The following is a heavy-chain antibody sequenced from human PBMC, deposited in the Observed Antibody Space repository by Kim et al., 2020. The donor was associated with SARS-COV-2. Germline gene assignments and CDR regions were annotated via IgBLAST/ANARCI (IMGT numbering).Heavy chain of an antibody. Sequence: SETLSLTCAVYGGSFSGYYWSWIRQPPGKGLEWIGEINHSGSTNYNPSLKSRVTISVDTYKNQFSLKLSSVTAADTAVYYCARDYANYDSSGYTDDAFDIWGQGTMVTVSS. J-gene: IGHJ3*02. D-gene: IGHD3-22*01. V-gene: IGHV4-34*01. CDR2: INHSGST. CDR1: GGSFSGYY. CDR3: ARDYANYDSSGYTDDAFDI.